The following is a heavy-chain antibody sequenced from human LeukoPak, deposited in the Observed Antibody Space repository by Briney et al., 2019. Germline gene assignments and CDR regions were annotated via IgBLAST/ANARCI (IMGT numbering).Heavy chain of an antibody. CDR3: AKDGSGGDYYFYFYIDV. V-gene: IGHV3-23*01. Sequence: GGSLRLSCEASGFTFSNSAMSWVRQAPGKGLEWVSGISASGHYTYNADSAKGRFTISRDNSKNTLYLQMNSLRAEDTALYYCAKDGSGGDYYFYFYIDVWGKGTTVTVSS. CDR1: GFTFSNSA. CDR2: ISASGHYT. J-gene: IGHJ6*03. D-gene: IGHD3-10*01.